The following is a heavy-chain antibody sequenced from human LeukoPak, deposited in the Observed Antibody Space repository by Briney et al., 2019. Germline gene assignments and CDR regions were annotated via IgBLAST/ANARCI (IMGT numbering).Heavy chain of an antibody. V-gene: IGHV4-59*08. J-gene: IGHJ4*02. CDR2: MDYSGST. D-gene: IGHD6-19*01. CDR3: ARRKRGSGGPFDY. Sequence: SETLSLTCTVSGGSISDYYWTWIRESPGTGLEWIGYMDYSGSTAYNPSLKSRVTIAIDTSKKQFSLELSSVTAADTAIYFCARRKRGSGGPFDYWGQGTLVTVSS. CDR1: GGSISDYY.